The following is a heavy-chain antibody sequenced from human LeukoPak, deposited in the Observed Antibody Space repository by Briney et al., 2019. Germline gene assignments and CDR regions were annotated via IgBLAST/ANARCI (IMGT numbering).Heavy chain of an antibody. D-gene: IGHD4-17*01. J-gene: IGHJ4*02. CDR1: GFTFNMYS. CDR2: ISYSGRTV. V-gene: IGHV3-48*04. Sequence: GGSLRLSCAASGFTFNMYSLNWVRQAPGTGLQWVAYISYSGRTVFYADSVKGRSTISRDNTNSTLYLQMNSLRADDTAVYYCASFVGGHDYAPDYWGQGTLVTVSS. CDR3: ASFVGGHDYAPDY.